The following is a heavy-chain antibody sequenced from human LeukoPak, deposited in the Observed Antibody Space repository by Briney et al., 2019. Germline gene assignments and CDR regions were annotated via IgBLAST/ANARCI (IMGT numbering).Heavy chain of an antibody. D-gene: IGHD6-6*01. Sequence: GESLKISCKTSGYIFTNSWIGWVRQEPGKDLEWMGIIYPGDSDTRYSASFQSQVTISADKSITTADLQWSSLEASGTAMYYCARQGVGSSSWGYWGQGTLVTVSS. J-gene: IGHJ4*02. CDR1: GYIFTNSW. CDR2: IYPGDSDT. V-gene: IGHV5-51*01. CDR3: ARQGVGSSSWGY.